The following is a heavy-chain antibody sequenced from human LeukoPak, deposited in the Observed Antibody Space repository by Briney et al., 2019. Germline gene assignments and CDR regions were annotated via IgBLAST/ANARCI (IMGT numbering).Heavy chain of an antibody. CDR3: AREARDGYNLLLDY. Sequence: GGSLRLSCAASGFTFSNYWMSWVRQAPGKGLEWVANIKQDRSEKYYVDSVKGRFTISRDNAKNSLYLQMNSLRAEDTAVYYCAREARDGYNLLLDYWGQGTLVTVSS. CDR1: GFTFSNYW. J-gene: IGHJ4*02. V-gene: IGHV3-7*01. D-gene: IGHD5-24*01. CDR2: IKQDRSEK.